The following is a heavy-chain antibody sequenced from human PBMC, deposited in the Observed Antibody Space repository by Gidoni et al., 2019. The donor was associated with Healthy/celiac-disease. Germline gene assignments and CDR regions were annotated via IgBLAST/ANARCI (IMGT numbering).Heavy chain of an antibody. D-gene: IGHD2-15*01. CDR2: IRYDGSNK. V-gene: IGHV3-30*02. CDR3: AKDPRTVVTSPFDY. CDR1: GFTFSSYG. J-gene: IGHJ4*02. Sequence: QVQLVESGGGVVQPGGSLRLSCAASGFTFSSYGMHWVRQAPGKGLEWVAFIRYDGSNKYYADSVKGRFTISRDNSKNTLYLQMNSLRAEDTAVYYCAKDPRTVVTSPFDYWGQGTLVTVSS.